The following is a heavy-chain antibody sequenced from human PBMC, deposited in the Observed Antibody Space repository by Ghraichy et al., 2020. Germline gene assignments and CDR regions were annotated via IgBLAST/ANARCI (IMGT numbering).Heavy chain of an antibody. CDR2: MSYDGSKK. CDR1: GFTFSNYA. Sequence: SCAASGFTFSNYAMHWVRQAPGKGLEWVAVMSYDGSKKYYADSVKGRFTISRDNSKNTLYLQMNSLTAEDTAVYYCARVYLGDYGELDYWGQGTQVTVSS. D-gene: IGHD4-17*01. V-gene: IGHV3-30-3*01. J-gene: IGHJ4*02. CDR3: ARVYLGDYGELDY.